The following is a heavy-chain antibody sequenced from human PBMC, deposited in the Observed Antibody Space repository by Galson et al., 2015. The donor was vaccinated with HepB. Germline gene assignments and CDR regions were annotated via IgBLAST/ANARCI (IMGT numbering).Heavy chain of an antibody. D-gene: IGHD3-3*01. CDR1: GYTFSTYG. J-gene: IGHJ6*03. Sequence: SVKVSCKASGYTFSTYGISWVRQAPGQGLEWMGWINTDNGNTNYAQKVQGRVTMTTDTSTSTAYMELRSLGSDDTAVYYCARTYYDPSYYYYYYYMDVWGKGTAVTVSS. CDR2: INTDNGNT. V-gene: IGHV1-18*01. CDR3: ARTYYDPSYYYYYYYMDV.